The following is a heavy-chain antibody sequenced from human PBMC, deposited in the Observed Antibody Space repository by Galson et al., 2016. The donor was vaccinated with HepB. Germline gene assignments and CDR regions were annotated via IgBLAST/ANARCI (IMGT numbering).Heavy chain of an antibody. CDR3: AKVPYNSAWYAGFDD. V-gene: IGHV3-23*01. CDR2: LSASGATT. Sequence: SLRLSCAASTFTFGTYAMSWVRQAPGKGLEWVSLLSASGATTHYADSVKGRFTVSRDISKTTLYLQMNSLRAEDTALYYCAKVPYNSAWYAGFDDWGRGTLVTVSS. J-gene: IGHJ4*02. D-gene: IGHD6-19*01. CDR1: TFTFGTYA.